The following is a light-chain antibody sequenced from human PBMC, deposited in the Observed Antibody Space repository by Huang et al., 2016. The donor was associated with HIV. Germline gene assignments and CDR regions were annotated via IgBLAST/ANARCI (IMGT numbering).Light chain of an antibody. V-gene: IGKV1-5*03. CDR2: EAS. CDR3: QQYNTFT. J-gene: IGKJ3*01. Sequence: DIQMTQSPSTLSAAIGDRVTITCRASQSVSTRLVWYQQKPGKAPRLLIQEASSLESGVPSRFSGSGSGTEFTLTISSLQPDDSATYSCQQYNTFTFGPGTKVDI. CDR1: QSVSTR.